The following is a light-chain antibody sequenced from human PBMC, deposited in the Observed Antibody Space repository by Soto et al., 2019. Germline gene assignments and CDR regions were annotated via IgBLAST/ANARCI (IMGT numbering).Light chain of an antibody. CDR1: QTISSW. CDR3: QQSYSTMVT. V-gene: IGKV1-5*03. J-gene: IGKJ5*01. CDR2: KAS. Sequence: DSQMTESPSTLSRSVGDRVTITCRASQTISSWLAWYQQKPGKAPKLLIYKASTLKSGVPSRFSGSGSGTDFTLTISSLQPEDFATYYCQQSYSTMVTFGQGTRLEI.